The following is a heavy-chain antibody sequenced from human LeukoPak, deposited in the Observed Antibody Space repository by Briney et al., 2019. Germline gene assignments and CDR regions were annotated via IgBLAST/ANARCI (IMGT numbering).Heavy chain of an antibody. J-gene: IGHJ4*02. Sequence: HAGGSLRLSCVASGFPFSSYWMTWVRQAPGKGLEWVSGISGSGGSTYYADSVKGRFTISRDNSKNTLYLQMNSLRAEDTAVYYCAKAHYGDYQAIDYWGQGTLVTVSS. CDR1: GFPFSSYW. V-gene: IGHV3-23*01. CDR2: ISGSGGST. CDR3: AKAHYGDYQAIDY. D-gene: IGHD4-17*01.